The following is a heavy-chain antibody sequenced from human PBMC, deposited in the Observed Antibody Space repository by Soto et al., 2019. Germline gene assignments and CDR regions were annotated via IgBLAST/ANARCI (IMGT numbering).Heavy chain of an antibody. J-gene: IGHJ6*02. CDR3: AREGQAPYYYYGMDV. V-gene: IGHV1-18*01. Sequence: QVQVVQSGDEVKKPWASVKVSCKASGYTFTNYGFSWVRQAPGQGLAWMGWISGYNGNTKYAEKFQGRVTMTTDTSTSTAHMELRSLRSDDTAVYYCAREGQAPYYYYGMDVWGQGNAVTVSS. CDR2: ISGYNGNT. CDR1: GYTFTNYG.